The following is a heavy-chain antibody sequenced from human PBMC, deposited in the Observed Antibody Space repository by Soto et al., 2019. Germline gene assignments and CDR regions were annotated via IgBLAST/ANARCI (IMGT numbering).Heavy chain of an antibody. D-gene: IGHD2-15*01. CDR3: AREDPDASVGY. V-gene: IGHV4-59*01. CDR2: ISYSGST. Sequence: SETLSLTCTVSGGSMSSYYWTWLRQSPGRGLEWIGYISYSGSTYYNPSLKSRVTISADTSKNQFSLRMNSMIAADTAVYYCAREDPDASVGYWGQGTLVTAPQ. CDR1: GGSMSSYY. J-gene: IGHJ4*02.